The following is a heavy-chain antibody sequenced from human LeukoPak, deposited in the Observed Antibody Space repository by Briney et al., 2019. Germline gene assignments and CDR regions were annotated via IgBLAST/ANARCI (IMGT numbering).Heavy chain of an antibody. D-gene: IGHD5-24*01. Sequence: ASVKVSCKSFGYTFTSNYMHWVRQVPGQGPEWMGVISPSGASTTYAQTFQGRVTLTRDMSTSTDYLELSSLRSEDTAVYYCARDNSVRDEAWWFSPWGQGTLVTASS. CDR3: ARDNSVRDEAWWFSP. CDR1: GYTFTSNY. J-gene: IGHJ5*02. V-gene: IGHV1-46*01. CDR2: ISPSGAST.